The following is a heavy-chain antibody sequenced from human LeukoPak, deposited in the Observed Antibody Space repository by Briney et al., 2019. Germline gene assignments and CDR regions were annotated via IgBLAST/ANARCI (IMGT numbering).Heavy chain of an antibody. V-gene: IGHV3-21*01. CDR1: GFTFSSYS. Sequence: GGSLRLSCAASGFTFSSYSMNWVRQAPGKGLEWVSSISSSSSYIYYADSVKGRFTISRDNAKNSLYLQMNSLRAEDTAVYYCAREAVTTNYYYYGMDVWGQGTTVTVSS. D-gene: IGHD4-17*01. CDR2: ISSSSSYI. J-gene: IGHJ6*02. CDR3: AREAVTTNYYYYGMDV.